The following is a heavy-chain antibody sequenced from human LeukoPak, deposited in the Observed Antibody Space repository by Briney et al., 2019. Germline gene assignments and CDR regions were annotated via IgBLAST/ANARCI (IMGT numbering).Heavy chain of an antibody. CDR1: GFSFSSFA. V-gene: IGHV3-30*03. J-gene: IGHJ5*02. Sequence: GGSLRLSCAASGFSFSSFAMHWVRQAPGKGLEWVSIISFDGTYKFFADSVEGRFTISRDASKNTLYLEMNSLRAEDTAVYYCAREEQQLATNTWGQGTLVTVSS. CDR2: ISFDGTYK. D-gene: IGHD6-13*01. CDR3: AREEQQLATNT.